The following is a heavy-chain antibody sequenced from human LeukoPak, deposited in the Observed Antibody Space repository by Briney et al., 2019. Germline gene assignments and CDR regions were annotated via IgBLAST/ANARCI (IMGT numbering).Heavy chain of an antibody. V-gene: IGHV1-2*02. CDR2: INPNSGGT. CDR1: GYTFTGYY. D-gene: IGHD3-16*02. Sequence: GASVKVSCKASGYTFTGYYMHWVRQAPGQGLEWMGWINPNSGGTNYAQKFQGRVTMTRDTSISTAYMELSRLRSDDTAVYYCARGNMIKFGGVIHFDYWGQGTLVTVSS. CDR3: ARGNMIKFGGVIHFDY. J-gene: IGHJ4*02.